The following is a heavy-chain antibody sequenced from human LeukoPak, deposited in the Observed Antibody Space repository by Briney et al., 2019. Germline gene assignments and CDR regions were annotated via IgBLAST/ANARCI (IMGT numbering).Heavy chain of an antibody. V-gene: IGHV4-59*08. CDR1: GVSISSYY. CDR2: IYYSGST. Sequence: SETLSLTCTVSGVSISSYYWSWIRQPPGKGLEWIGYIYYSGSTNYNPSLKSRVTISVDTSKNQFSLKLSSVTAADTAVYYCARHVRLSGRYSFDYWGQGTLVTVSS. J-gene: IGHJ4*02. D-gene: IGHD6-19*01. CDR3: ARHVRLSGRYSFDY.